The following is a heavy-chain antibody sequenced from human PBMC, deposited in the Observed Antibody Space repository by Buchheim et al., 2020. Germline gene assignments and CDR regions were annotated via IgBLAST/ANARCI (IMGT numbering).Heavy chain of an antibody. V-gene: IGHV4-39*01. D-gene: IGHD2-2*01. CDR1: GGSISSSSYY. CDR2: IYYSGST. CDR3: AGRNDSVVVPATNIYYCGIDV. Sequence: QLQLQESGPGLVKPSETLSLTCTVSGGSISSSSYYWGWIRQHPGKGLEWIGSIYYSGSTYYNPSLKSRVTISVDTSKNQFSMKLSSVTAADTAVYYCAGRNDSVVVPATNIYYCGIDVWGQGTT. J-gene: IGHJ6*02.